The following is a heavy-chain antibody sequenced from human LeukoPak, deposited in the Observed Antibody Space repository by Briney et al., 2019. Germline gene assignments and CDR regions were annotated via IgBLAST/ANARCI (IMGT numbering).Heavy chain of an antibody. Sequence: GGSLRLSCAASGFIFNSYEMNWVRQAPGKGLEWVAFISFSGNSIYYADSVKGRFTISRDNAKNSVYLQMNSLRAEDTAVYYCARDRLQYHDYWGQGTLVTVSS. J-gene: IGHJ4*02. CDR2: ISFSGNSI. D-gene: IGHD5-24*01. CDR1: GFIFNSYE. V-gene: IGHV3-48*03. CDR3: ARDRLQYHDY.